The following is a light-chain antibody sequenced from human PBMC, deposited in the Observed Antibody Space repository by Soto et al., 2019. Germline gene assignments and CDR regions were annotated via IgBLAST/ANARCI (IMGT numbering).Light chain of an antibody. CDR2: AAS. CDR3: QQSYSSPPT. Sequence: DIQMTQSPSSLSASVGDRVTVTCRASQSISSYLNWYQHKPGKAPKLLIYAASSLQSVVPSRFSGSGSGTDFTLTISSLQPDDFATYYCQQSYSSPPTFGLGTKVEF. V-gene: IGKV1-39*01. J-gene: IGKJ1*01. CDR1: QSISSY.